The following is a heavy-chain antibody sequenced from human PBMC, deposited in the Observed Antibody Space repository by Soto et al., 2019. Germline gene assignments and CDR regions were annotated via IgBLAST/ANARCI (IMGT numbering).Heavy chain of an antibody. D-gene: IGHD4-17*01. Sequence: PSETLSLTCTVSGGSISSGGYYWSWIRQHPGKGLEWIGYIYYSGSTNYNPSLKSRVTISVDKSKNQFSLKLSSVTAADTAVYYCARAGYGDFDYWGQGTLVTVSS. CDR2: IYYSGST. V-gene: IGHV4-31*03. J-gene: IGHJ4*02. CDR3: ARAGYGDFDY. CDR1: GGSISSGGYY.